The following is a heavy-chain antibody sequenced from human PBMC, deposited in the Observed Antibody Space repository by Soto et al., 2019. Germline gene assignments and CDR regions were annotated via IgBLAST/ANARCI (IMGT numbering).Heavy chain of an antibody. D-gene: IGHD6-13*01. CDR3: ARPYSSSWYGMGY. J-gene: IGHJ4*02. CDR1: GYTFIKYF. CDR2: INPDGGVT. V-gene: IGHV1-46*03. Sequence: QVQLVQSGTEVKKPGASVKVSCKASGYTFIKYFIHWVRQAPGQGLEWMAIINPDGGVTTYAQKLRGRVTVTSDTSTSTVYMALNTLTSEDTAVYFCARPYSSSWYGMGYWGQGTLVTVSS.